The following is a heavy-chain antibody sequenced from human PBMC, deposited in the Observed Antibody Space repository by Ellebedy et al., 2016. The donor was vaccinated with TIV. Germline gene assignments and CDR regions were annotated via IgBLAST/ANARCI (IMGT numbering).Heavy chain of an antibody. Sequence: SETLSLTCTISGGSISPYYWSWIRQPPGKGLEWIGYIYYRGSTNYNPSLRSRVAISLDTSKNQFSLKLTFVTAADTAVYYCARHAATVGNPNMDVWGRGTTVTVSS. V-gene: IGHV4-59*08. D-gene: IGHD4-23*01. CDR2: IYYRGST. CDR3: ARHAATVGNPNMDV. J-gene: IGHJ6*03. CDR1: GGSISPYY.